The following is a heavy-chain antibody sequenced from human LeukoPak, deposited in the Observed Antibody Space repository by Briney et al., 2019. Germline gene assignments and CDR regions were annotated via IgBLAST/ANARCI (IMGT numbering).Heavy chain of an antibody. CDR1: GYSFTTYW. V-gene: IGHV5-51*01. CDR2: VYPGDSDT. Sequence: GESLKISCKGSGYSFTTYWIGWVRQMPGKGLEGMGIVYPGDSDTTYSPSFQGQVTISADKSISTAYLQWSGLTAADTAMYYCARLADGDFHHWGQGTLVTVSS. D-gene: IGHD4-17*01. J-gene: IGHJ1*01. CDR3: ARLADGDFHH.